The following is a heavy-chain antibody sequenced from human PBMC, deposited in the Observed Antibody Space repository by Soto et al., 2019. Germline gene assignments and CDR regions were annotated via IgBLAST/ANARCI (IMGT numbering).Heavy chain of an antibody. CDR2: ISPIFGTA. CDR3: ARDPTSAAGDPDY. J-gene: IGHJ4*02. CDR1: GGTFSSYA. V-gene: IGHV1-69*01. Sequence: QVQLVQSGAEVKKPGSSVKVSCKASGGTFSSYAISWVRQAPGQGLEWMGGISPIFGTANYAQKFQGRVTITADEYPSTAYMELSSLRSEDTAVYYCARDPTSAAGDPDYWGQGTLVTVSS. D-gene: IGHD6-13*01.